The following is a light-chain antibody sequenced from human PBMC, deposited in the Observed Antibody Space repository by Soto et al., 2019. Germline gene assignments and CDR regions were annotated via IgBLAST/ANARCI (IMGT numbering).Light chain of an antibody. CDR2: GAS. V-gene: IGKV3-20*01. CDR1: QSVSSSY. Sequence: DIVLTQSPGTLSLSPGERATLSCRASQSVSSSYLAWYQQKPGQAPRLLIYGASSRATGIPDRFSGSGSGTDFTLTISSLQSEDFAVYYCQQYNYWPPVTFGQGTRLEIK. J-gene: IGKJ5*01. CDR3: QQYNYWPPVT.